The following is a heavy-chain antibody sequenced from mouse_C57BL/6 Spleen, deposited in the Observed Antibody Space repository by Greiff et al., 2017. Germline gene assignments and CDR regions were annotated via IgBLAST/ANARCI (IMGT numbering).Heavy chain of an antibody. D-gene: IGHD1-3*01. Sequence: VKLMESGPGLVQPSQSLSITCTVSGFSLTSYGVHWVRQSPGKGLEWLGVIWRGGSTDYNAAFMSRLSITKDNSKSQVFFKMNSLQADDTAIYYCAKTSSGYYRYFDVWGTGTTVTVSS. J-gene: IGHJ1*03. CDR2: IWRGGST. V-gene: IGHV2-5*01. CDR3: AKTSSGYYRYFDV. CDR1: GFSLTSYG.